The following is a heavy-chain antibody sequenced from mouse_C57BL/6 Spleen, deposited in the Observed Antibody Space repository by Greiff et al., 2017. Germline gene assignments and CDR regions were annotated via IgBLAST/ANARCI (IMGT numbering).Heavy chain of an antibody. Sequence: VQLQQSGAELVRPGASVKLSCTASGFNIKDYYMHWVKQRPEQGLEWIGRIDPEDGDTEYAPKFQGKATMTADTASNTAYLQLSSLTSEDTAVYYCTAEPYYGHGGFAYWGQGTLVTVSA. J-gene: IGHJ3*01. V-gene: IGHV14-1*01. D-gene: IGHD2-10*01. CDR3: TAEPYYGHGGFAY. CDR2: IDPEDGDT. CDR1: GFNIKDYY.